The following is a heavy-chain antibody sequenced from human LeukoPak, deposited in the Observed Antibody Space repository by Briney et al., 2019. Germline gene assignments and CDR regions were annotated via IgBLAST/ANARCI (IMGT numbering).Heavy chain of an antibody. Sequence: GGSLTLSCAASGFTFSIYGMHGVRQAPGKGLERVAVISYDGSNKYYADSVKRRFTISRDNPKHTLYLQMNSLRAEDTAVYYCATDRGFSTNYYDSSGYYDAFDPWGQGTLVTVYS. CDR3: ATDRGFSTNYYDSSGYYDAFDP. CDR2: ISYDGSNK. D-gene: IGHD3-22*01. V-gene: IGHV3-30*03. J-gene: IGHJ5*02. CDR1: GFTFSIYG.